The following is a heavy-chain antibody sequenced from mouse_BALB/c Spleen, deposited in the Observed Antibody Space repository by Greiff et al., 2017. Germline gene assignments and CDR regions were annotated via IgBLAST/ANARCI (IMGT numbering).Heavy chain of an antibody. D-gene: IGHD2-3*01. V-gene: IGHV2-2*02. CDR1: GFSLTSYG. Sequence: QVQLQHSGPGLVQPSQSLSITCTVSGFSLTSYGVHWVRQSPGKGLEWLGVIWSGGSTDYNAAFISRLSISKDNSKSQVFFKMNSLQANDTAIYYCARKGDVDEDYAMDYWGQGTSVTVSS. CDR3: ARKGDVDEDYAMDY. J-gene: IGHJ4*01. CDR2: IWSGGST.